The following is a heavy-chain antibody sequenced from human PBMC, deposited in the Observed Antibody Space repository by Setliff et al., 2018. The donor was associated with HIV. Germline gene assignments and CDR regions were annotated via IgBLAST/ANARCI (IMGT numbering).Heavy chain of an antibody. Sequence: SETLSLTCTVSGDPIFIGGYYWSWIRQHPGGGLEWIGYIYHTGKTYYNPSLQXRIIMSLDMSQNQFSLKLSSVTAADTAVYYCAKEGNSVDNWLDPWGPGTLVTVSS. D-gene: IGHD1-26*01. CDR2: IYHTGKT. V-gene: IGHV4-31*03. CDR1: GDPIFIGGYY. CDR3: AKEGNSVDNWLDP. J-gene: IGHJ5*02.